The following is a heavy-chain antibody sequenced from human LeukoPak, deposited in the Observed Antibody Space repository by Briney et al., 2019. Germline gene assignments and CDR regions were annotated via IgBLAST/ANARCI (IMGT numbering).Heavy chain of an antibody. CDR2: ISRSSDTT. J-gene: IGHJ4*02. V-gene: IGHV3-23*01. Sequence: PSGGSLRLSCAASGFSFSINAMSWVRQAPGKGLEWVSVISRSSDTTHYADSVKGRFTISRDNSKNTLYLQINSLRAEDTAVYYCARDQALYFSYADYWGQGTLVTVSS. D-gene: IGHD3-16*01. CDR3: ARDQALYFSYADY. CDR1: GFSFSINA.